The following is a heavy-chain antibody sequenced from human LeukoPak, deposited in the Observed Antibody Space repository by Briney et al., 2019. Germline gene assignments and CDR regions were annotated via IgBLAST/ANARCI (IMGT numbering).Heavy chain of an antibody. Sequence: GGSLRLSCAASGFTFDDYAMHWVRQAPGKGLEWVSGISWNSGSIGYADSVKGRFTISRDNAKNSLYLQMNSLRVEDTAVYYCAKPGGASYYGSDDYWGQGTLVTVSS. J-gene: IGHJ4*02. CDR2: ISWNSGSI. CDR3: AKPGGASYYGSDDY. V-gene: IGHV3-9*01. CDR1: GFTFDDYA. D-gene: IGHD3-10*01.